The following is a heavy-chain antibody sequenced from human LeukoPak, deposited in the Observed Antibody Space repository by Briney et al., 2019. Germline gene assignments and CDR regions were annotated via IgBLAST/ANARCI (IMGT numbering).Heavy chain of an antibody. D-gene: IGHD1-7*01. CDR2: INDSGTI. Sequence: SETLSLTCAVYGGSFSDYYWSWIRQSPGKGLEWIGEINDSGTINYNPSLMSRVTISVDKSKNQFSLKLSSVTAADTAVYYCARRWNYGRNYYNDVWGIGATVGVSS. J-gene: IGHJ6*03. V-gene: IGHV4-34*01. CDR1: GGSFSDYY. CDR3: ARRWNYGRNYYNDV.